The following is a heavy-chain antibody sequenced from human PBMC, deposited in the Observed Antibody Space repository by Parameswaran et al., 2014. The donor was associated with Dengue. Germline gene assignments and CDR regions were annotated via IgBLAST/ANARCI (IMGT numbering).Heavy chain of an antibody. D-gene: IGHD3-9*01. Sequence: VRQAPGKGLEWIGYIYYSGSTYYNPSLKSRVTISVDTSKDQFSLKLSSVTAADTAVYYCARYETPLYYDILTGYYSGWGQGTLVTVSS. V-gene: IGHV4-30-4*01. CDR3: ARYETPLYYDILTGYYSG. J-gene: IGHJ4*02. CDR2: IYYSGST.